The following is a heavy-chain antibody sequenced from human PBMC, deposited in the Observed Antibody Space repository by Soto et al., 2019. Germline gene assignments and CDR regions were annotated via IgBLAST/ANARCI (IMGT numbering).Heavy chain of an antibody. CDR3: ARDRVMSSIAALGLLDY. Sequence: GASVKVSGKASGYTFTSYAMHWVRQAPGQRLEWMGWINAGNGNTKYSQKFQGRVTITRDTSASTAYMELSSLRSEDTAVYYCARDRVMSSIAALGLLDYWGQGTLVTVSS. CDR2: INAGNGNT. J-gene: IGHJ4*02. V-gene: IGHV1-3*01. D-gene: IGHD6-6*01. CDR1: GYTFTSYA.